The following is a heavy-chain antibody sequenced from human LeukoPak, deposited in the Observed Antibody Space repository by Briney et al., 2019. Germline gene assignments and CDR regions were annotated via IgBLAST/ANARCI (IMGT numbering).Heavy chain of an antibody. V-gene: IGHV4-59*11. J-gene: IGHJ6*03. CDR1: GGSITNHY. CDR3: ARALEWRPGYYMDV. Sequence: PSETLSLTCTVSGGSITNHYWSWIRQPPGKGLEWIGYMFYTGSTNYNPSLKSRVTISLDTSKHQLSLNLYSVTAADAAVYYCARALEWRPGYYMDVWGKGTTVTVSS. CDR2: MFYTGST. D-gene: IGHD3-3*01.